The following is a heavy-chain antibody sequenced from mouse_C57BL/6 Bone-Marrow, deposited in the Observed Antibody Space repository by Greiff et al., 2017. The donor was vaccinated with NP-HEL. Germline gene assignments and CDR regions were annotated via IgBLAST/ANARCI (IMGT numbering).Heavy chain of an antibody. V-gene: IGHV1-80*01. J-gene: IGHJ2*01. CDR1: GYAFSSYW. Sequence: QVQLQQSGAELVKPGASVKISCKASGYAFSSYWMNWVKQRPGKGLEWIGQIYPGDGDTNYHGKFKGKATLTADKTSSTPYMQISSLTAEDSAVYFCARCYGNPDYFDYWGQGTTLTVSS. CDR2: IYPGDGDT. CDR3: ARCYGNPDYFDY. D-gene: IGHD2-1*01.